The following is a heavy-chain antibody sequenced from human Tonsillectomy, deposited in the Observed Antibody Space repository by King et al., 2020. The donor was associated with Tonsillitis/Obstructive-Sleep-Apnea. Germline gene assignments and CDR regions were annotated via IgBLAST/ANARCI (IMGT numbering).Heavy chain of an antibody. Sequence: QLVQSGAEVKKPGASVKVSCKASGYTFTSYDITWVRQAPGQGLEWMGWSRPNNGDTNYAQKLQGRGTMTSDTSTSTAYMELRSLRSDDTAVYYCARDYYDSSGYYHGYFQHWGQGTLVTVSS. CDR3: ARDYYDSSGYYHGYFQH. CDR1: GYTFTSYD. D-gene: IGHD3-22*01. J-gene: IGHJ1*01. V-gene: IGHV1-18*01. CDR2: SRPNNGDT.